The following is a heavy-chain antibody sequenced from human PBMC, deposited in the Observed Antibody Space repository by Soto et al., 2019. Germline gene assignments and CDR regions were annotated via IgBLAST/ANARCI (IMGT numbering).Heavy chain of an antibody. CDR3: AHFPRGYSYDRYSFDY. CDR1: GFSLSTSGVG. Sequence: SGPTLVNPTQTLTLTCTFSGFSLSTSGVGVGWIRQPPGKALEWLALIYWNDDKRYSPSLKSRLTITKDTSKNQVVLTMTNMDPVDTATYYCAHFPRGYSYDRYSFDYWGQGTLVTVSS. CDR2: IYWNDDK. D-gene: IGHD5-18*01. V-gene: IGHV2-5*01. J-gene: IGHJ4*02.